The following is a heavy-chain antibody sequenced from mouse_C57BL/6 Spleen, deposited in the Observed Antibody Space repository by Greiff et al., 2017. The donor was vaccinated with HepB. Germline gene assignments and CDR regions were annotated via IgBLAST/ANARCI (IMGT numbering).Heavy chain of an antibody. J-gene: IGHJ3*01. CDR3: ARWRYYGSRAWFAY. V-gene: IGHV1-55*01. CDR1: GYTFTSYW. D-gene: IGHD1-1*01. Sequence: QVQLKESGAELVKPGASVKMSCKASGYTFTSYWITWVKQRPGQGLEWIGDIYPGSGSTNYNEKFKSKATLTVDTSSSTAYMQLSSLTSEDSAVYYCARWRYYGSRAWFAYWGQGTLVTVSA. CDR2: IYPGSGST.